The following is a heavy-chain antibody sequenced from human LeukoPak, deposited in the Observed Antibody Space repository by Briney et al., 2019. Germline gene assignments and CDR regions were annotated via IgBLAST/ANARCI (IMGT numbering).Heavy chain of an antibody. J-gene: IGHJ4*02. V-gene: IGHV4-59*02. CDR3: ARGLSWSGWFDY. CDR2: IYYSGST. D-gene: IGHD6-19*01. Sequence: SETLSLTCTLSGGSVSSYYWGWIRQPPGKGLEWIGYIYYSGSTNYNPSLKSRVTISVDTSKNQFSLKLSSVTAADTAVYYCARGLSWSGWFDYWGQGTLVTVSS. CDR1: GGSVSSYY.